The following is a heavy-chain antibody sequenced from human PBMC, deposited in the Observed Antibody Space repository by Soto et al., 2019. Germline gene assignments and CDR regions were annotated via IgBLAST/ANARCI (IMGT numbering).Heavy chain of an antibody. D-gene: IGHD4-17*01. CDR3: ARARARTVTRPGDYYYYYMDV. CDR2: INHSGST. J-gene: IGHJ6*03. CDR1: GGSFSGYY. V-gene: IGHV4-34*01. Sequence: SETLSLTCAVYGGSFSGYYWSWIRQPPGKGLEWIGEINHSGSTNYNPSLKSRVTISVDTSKNQFSLKLSSVTAADTAVYYCARARARTVTRPGDYYYYYMDVWGKGTKVTVSS.